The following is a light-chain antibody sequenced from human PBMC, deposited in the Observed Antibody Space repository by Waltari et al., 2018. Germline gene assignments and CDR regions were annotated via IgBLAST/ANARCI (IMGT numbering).Light chain of an antibody. Sequence: QSALTQPCSVSGSPGQSVTISCTGTSNDIGSNNFVSWYQYHPGKVPKLMIHDINERPSGVPDRFSGSKSGNTASLTISGLQADDEADYYCCSYAGSYTLFGGGTKLTVL. V-gene: IGLV2-11*01. J-gene: IGLJ2*01. CDR3: CSYAGSYTL. CDR1: SNDIGSNNF. CDR2: DIN.